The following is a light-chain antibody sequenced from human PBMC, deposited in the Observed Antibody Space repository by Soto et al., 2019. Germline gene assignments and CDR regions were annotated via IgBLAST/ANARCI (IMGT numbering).Light chain of an antibody. V-gene: IGLV1-51*01. J-gene: IGLJ2*01. Sequence: QSVLTQPPSVSAAPGQKVTISCSGSSSNIGNNYVFWYQQLPGTAPKLLIYDNDNRPSGIPDRFSGSTSGTSATLGITGLQTGDEADYYCATWDRSLSVGVFGGGTKLTVL. CDR2: DND. CDR1: SSNIGNNY. CDR3: ATWDRSLSVGV.